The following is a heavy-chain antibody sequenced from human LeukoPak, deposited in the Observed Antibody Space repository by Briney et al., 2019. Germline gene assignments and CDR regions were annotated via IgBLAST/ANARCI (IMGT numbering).Heavy chain of an antibody. CDR3: AKLRPVAGYDY. V-gene: IGHV3-23*01. D-gene: IGHD6-19*01. CDR2: ISDSDGRT. J-gene: IGHJ4*02. CDR1: GFTFSSYA. Sequence: GGSLRLSCAASGFTFSSYAMSWVRQAPGKGLEWVSVISDSDGRTYYADSVKGRFTISRDNPKNTLDLQMDSLRAEDTAVYYCAKLRPVAGYDYWGQGTLVTVSS.